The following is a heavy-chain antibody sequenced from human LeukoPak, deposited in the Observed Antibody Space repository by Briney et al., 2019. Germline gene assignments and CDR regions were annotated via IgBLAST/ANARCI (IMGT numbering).Heavy chain of an antibody. CDR1: DGSTSSANYH. Sequence: SQTLSLTCTVSDGSTSSANYHWSWIRQPPGKALEWLGYIYYSGSTYYNPSLESRVTMSVDTSKNHFSLRLSSVTAADTAVYYCARSNSYDSGGYTFDYWGQGTLVTVSS. J-gene: IGHJ4*02. V-gene: IGHV4-30-4*01. CDR3: ARSNSYDSGGYTFDY. CDR2: IYYSGST. D-gene: IGHD3-22*01.